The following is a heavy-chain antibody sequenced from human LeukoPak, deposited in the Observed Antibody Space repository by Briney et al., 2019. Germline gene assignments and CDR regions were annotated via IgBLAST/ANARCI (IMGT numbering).Heavy chain of an antibody. CDR2: IKQDGSEK. V-gene: IGHV3-7*05. CDR1: GFTFSSHW. CDR3: ARDWGAVFTVYHNDL. D-gene: IGHD2-8*01. Sequence: PGGSLRLSCSASGFTFSSHWRSWVRQAPGKGLEWVANIKQDGSEKYYVDSVKGRFTISRDNAKKSVYLQMNSLRAEDTAVYYCARDWGAVFTVYHNDLWGQGTLVTVSS. J-gene: IGHJ4*02.